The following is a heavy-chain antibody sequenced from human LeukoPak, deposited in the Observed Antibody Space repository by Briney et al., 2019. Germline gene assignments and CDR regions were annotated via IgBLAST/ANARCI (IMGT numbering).Heavy chain of an antibody. CDR3: ASSPDWGSGSYYPWG. CDR1: GYSISSGYY. D-gene: IGHD3-10*01. Sequence: SETLSLTCTVSGYSISSGYYWGWIRQPPGKGLEWIGSIYHSGSTYYNPSLKSRVTISVDTSKNQFSLKLSSVTAADTAVYYCASSPDWGSGSYYPWGWGQGTLVTVSS. CDR2: IYHSGST. J-gene: IGHJ4*02. V-gene: IGHV4-38-2*02.